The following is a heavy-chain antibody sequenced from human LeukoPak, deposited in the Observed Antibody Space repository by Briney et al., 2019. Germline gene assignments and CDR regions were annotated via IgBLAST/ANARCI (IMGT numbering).Heavy chain of an antibody. CDR3: ARSGTAAGRRDY. J-gene: IGHJ4*02. CDR1: GASISNYY. V-gene: IGHV4-59*01. D-gene: IGHD6-13*01. Sequence: PSETLSLTCTVSGASISNYYWTWIRQPPGKGLEWIGYIYSGGSTNYNPSLKSRVTMSVDTSKNQFSLNLSSVTPADTAVYYCARSGTAAGRRDYWGQGTLVTVSS. CDR2: IYSGGST.